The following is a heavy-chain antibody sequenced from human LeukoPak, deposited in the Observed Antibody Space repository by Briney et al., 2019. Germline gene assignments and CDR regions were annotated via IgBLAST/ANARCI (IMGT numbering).Heavy chain of an antibody. J-gene: IGHJ4*02. CDR1: GYSFTYYW. CDR3: ARHVNRYYDILTGYYGSYYFDY. Sequence: GESLKISCKASGYSFTYYWIGWVRQMPGKGLEWMGIIYPGDSDTRYSPSFQGQVTISADKSISTAYLQWSSLKASDTAMYYCARHVNRYYDILTGYYGSYYFDYWGQGTLVTVSS. V-gene: IGHV5-51*01. CDR2: IYPGDSDT. D-gene: IGHD3-9*01.